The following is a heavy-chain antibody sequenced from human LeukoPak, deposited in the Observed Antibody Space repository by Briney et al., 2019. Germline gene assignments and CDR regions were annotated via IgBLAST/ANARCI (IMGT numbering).Heavy chain of an antibody. CDR1: GLTFSSYA. Sequence: QPGGSLRLSCAASGLTFSSYAMMWLRQAPGKGLEWVSAIIGNGGWALYADSVKGRFTISRDNTKNTLYLQMNSLRAEDTAVYYCALDRGYSSGTRAWGQGTLVTVSS. CDR3: ALDRGYSSGTRA. J-gene: IGHJ5*02. D-gene: IGHD5-18*01. CDR2: IIGNGGWA. V-gene: IGHV3-23*01.